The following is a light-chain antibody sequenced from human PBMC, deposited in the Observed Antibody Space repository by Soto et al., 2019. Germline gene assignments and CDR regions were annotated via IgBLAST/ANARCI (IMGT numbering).Light chain of an antibody. J-gene: IGLJ1*01. CDR3: SSYTSSSTYV. CDR2: EVS. CDR1: SSDVGSYNR. Sequence: QSVLTQPPSVSGSPGQSVPISCTGTSSDVGSYNRVSWYQPPPGTAPKLMIYEVSNRPSGVPDRFSGSKSGNTASLTISGLQAEDEADYYCSSYTSSSTYVFGTGTKVTVL. V-gene: IGLV2-18*02.